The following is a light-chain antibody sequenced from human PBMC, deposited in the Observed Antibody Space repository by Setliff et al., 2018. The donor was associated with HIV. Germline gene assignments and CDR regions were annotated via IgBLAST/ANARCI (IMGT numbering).Light chain of an antibody. CDR1: SSDIGDTYS. V-gene: IGLV2-14*03. J-gene: IGLJ1*01. Sequence: QSVLTQPASVSGSPGQSITISCTGTSSDIGDTYSVSWYQQHPGKVPKLLIYDATHRPSGVSSRFSASKSSNTASLTISGLQAEDEAGYYCSSYTNSRTLVFGTGTKVTVL. CDR3: SSYTNSRTLV. CDR2: DAT.